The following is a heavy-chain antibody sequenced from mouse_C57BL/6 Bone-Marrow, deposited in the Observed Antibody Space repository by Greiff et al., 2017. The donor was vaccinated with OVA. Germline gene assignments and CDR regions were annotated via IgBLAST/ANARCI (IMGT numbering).Heavy chain of an antibody. CDR2: INPSNGGT. CDR1: GYTFTSYW. D-gene: IGHD2-4*01. CDR3: ARGGYYDYETWFAY. Sequence: QVQLKQPGPELVKPGASVKLSCKASGYTFTSYWMHWVKQRPGQGLEWIGNINPSNGGTNYNEKFKSKATLTVDKSSSTAYMQLSSLTSEDSAVSYCARGGYYDYETWFAYWGQGTLVTVSA. J-gene: IGHJ3*01. V-gene: IGHV1-53*01.